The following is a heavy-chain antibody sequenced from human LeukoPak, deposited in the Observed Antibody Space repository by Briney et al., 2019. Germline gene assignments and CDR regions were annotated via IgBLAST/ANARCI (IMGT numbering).Heavy chain of an antibody. Sequence: PGGSLRLSCAASGFTFSSYAMHWVRQAPGKGLEWVAVISYDGSNKYYADSVKGRFTISRDNSKNTLYLQMNSLRAEDTAVYYCAKDFDYRALWFDPWGQGTLVTVSS. CDR3: AKDFDYRALWFDP. J-gene: IGHJ5*02. V-gene: IGHV3-30-3*01. CDR1: GFTFSSYA. CDR2: ISYDGSNK. D-gene: IGHD4-11*01.